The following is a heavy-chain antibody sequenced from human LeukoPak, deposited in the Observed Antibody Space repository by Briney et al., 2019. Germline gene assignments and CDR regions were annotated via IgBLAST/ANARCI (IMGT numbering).Heavy chain of an antibody. D-gene: IGHD3-3*01. CDR2: ISYDGSNK. CDR3: ARGGGTIFGVLITIGDYMDV. J-gene: IGHJ6*03. V-gene: IGHV3-30*03. Sequence: GGSLRLSCAASGFTFSTSGMHWVRQAPGKGLEWVAVISYDGSNKYYADSVKGRFTLSRDSSKNTLYLQMNSLRAEDTALYYCARGGGTIFGVLITIGDYMDVWGKGTTVTVSS. CDR1: GFTFSTSG.